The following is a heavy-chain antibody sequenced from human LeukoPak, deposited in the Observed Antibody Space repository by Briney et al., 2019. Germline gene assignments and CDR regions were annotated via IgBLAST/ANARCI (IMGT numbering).Heavy chain of an antibody. CDR1: GYTLTGYY. D-gene: IGHD6-13*01. Sequence: ASVKVSCKASGYTLTGYYMHWVRQAPGQGLEWMGWINPNSGGTNYAQKFQGRVTMTRDTSISTAYMELSRLRSDDTAVYYCARGGRAPWYSSSWYRPYNWFDPWGQGTLVTVSS. CDR2: INPNSGGT. J-gene: IGHJ5*02. CDR3: ARGGRAPWYSSSWYRPYNWFDP. V-gene: IGHV1-2*02.